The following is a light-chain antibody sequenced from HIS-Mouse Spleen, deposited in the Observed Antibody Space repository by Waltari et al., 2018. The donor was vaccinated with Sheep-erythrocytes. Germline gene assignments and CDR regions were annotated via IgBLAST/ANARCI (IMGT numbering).Light chain of an antibody. J-gene: IGLJ3*02. CDR1: SSDVGRYNL. CDR2: EGS. Sequence: QSALTQPASVSGSPGQSLTISCTGTSSDVGRYNLVSWYQQHPGKAPKPMIYEGSKRPSGVSNRFSGSKSGNTASLTISGLQAEDEADYYCCSYAGSSTPWVFGGGTKLTVL. V-gene: IGLV2-23*01. CDR3: CSYAGSSTPWV.